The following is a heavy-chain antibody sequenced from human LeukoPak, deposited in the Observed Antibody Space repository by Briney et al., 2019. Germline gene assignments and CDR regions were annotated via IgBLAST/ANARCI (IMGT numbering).Heavy chain of an antibody. Sequence: ASVKVSCKASGYTFTSYDINWVRQATGQGLEWMGWMNPNSGNTGYAQKFQGRVTMTRNTSISTAYMELSSLRSEDTAVYYCANNRGYSYGADYWGQGTLVTVSS. CDR3: ANNRGYSYGADY. CDR1: GYTFTSYD. CDR2: MNPNSGNT. J-gene: IGHJ4*02. V-gene: IGHV1-8*01. D-gene: IGHD5-18*01.